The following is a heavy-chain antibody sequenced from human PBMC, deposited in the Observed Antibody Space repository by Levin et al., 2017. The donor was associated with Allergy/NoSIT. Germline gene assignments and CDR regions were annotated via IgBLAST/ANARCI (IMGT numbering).Heavy chain of an antibody. CDR3: ARDLVIVGTTNYYYGMDV. CDR1: GGSISSSY. J-gene: IGHJ6*02. CDR2: IYYIGST. D-gene: IGHD1-26*01. V-gene: IGHV4-59*01. Sequence: SPTLSLPCTVSGGSISSSYWSWIRQPPGKGLEWIGYIYYIGSTNYNPSLKSRVTMSLDTSKNQFSLKLTSVTAADTAVYYCARDLVIVGTTNYYYGMDVWGQGTTVTVSS.